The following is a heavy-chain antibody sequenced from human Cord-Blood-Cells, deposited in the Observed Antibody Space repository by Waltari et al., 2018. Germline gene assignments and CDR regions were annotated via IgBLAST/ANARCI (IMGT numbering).Heavy chain of an antibody. J-gene: IGHJ4*02. CDR2: VNPEDGET. Sequence: QVPLVQSGAEVKKPGASVKVSCKVSGYTLTELSMHWVRQAPGKGLEWMGGVNPEDGETSYAQKCESRVTMTEDTSTDPAYMELSSLRSEDTAVYYCATGQGGGSYSLPFDYWGQGTLVTVSS. D-gene: IGHD1-26*01. CDR1: GYTLTELS. CDR3: ATGQGGGSYSLPFDY. V-gene: IGHV1-24*01.